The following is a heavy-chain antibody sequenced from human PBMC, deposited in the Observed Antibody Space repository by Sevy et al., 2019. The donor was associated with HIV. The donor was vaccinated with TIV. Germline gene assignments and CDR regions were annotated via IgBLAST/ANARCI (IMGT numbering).Heavy chain of an antibody. V-gene: IGHV3-48*02. Sequence: GGSLRLSCVASGFSFSDEPMNWVRRAPGKGLEWISSLRSDSSVMSYADTVRGRFTVSRDNARNRLSLQLNSLRDEDTALYYCVRDTQFGFDYWGQGTLVTVSS. D-gene: IGHD3-16*01. J-gene: IGHJ4*02. CDR3: VRDTQFGFDY. CDR1: GFSFSDEP. CDR2: LRSDSSVM.